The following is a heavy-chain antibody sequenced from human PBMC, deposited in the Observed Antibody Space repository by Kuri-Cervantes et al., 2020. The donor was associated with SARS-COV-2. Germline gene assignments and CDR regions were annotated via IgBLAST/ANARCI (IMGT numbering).Heavy chain of an antibody. CDR3: ARAGWGSGSAPAWDYYYMDV. V-gene: IGHV1-2*02. CDR2: INPNSGGT. J-gene: IGHJ6*03. D-gene: IGHD1-26*01. CDR1: GYTFTGYY. Sequence: ASVKVSCKASGYTFTGYYMRWVRQAPGQGLEWMGWINPNSGGTNYAQKFQGRVTMTRDTSISTAYMELSRLRSEDTAVYYCARAGWGSGSAPAWDYYYMDVWGKGTTVTVSS.